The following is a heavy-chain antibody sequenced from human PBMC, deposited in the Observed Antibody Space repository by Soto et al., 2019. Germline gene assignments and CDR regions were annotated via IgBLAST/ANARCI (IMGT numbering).Heavy chain of an antibody. D-gene: IGHD6-13*01. CDR1: GGSISSGDYY. Sequence: PSETLSLTCTVSGGSISSGDYYWSWIRQPPGKGLEWIGYIYYSGSTYYNPSLKSRVTISVDTSKNQFSLQLNSVTPEDTAVYYCARAGSYSSSWFTEQYYFDYWGQGTLVTVSS. CDR2: IYYSGST. J-gene: IGHJ4*02. CDR3: ARAGSYSSSWFTEQYYFDY. V-gene: IGHV4-30-4*01.